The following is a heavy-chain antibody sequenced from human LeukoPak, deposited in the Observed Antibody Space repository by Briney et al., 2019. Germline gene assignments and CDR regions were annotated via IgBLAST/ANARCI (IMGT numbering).Heavy chain of an antibody. D-gene: IGHD3-9*01. CDR3: ARGRGRALRYFDSP. Sequence: PSETLSLTCAVYGGSFSGYYWSWIRQPPGKGLEWIGEINHSGSTNYNPSLKSRVTISVDTSKNQFSLKLSSVTAADTAVYYCARGRGRALRYFDSPWGQGTLVTVSS. CDR1: GGSFSGYY. V-gene: IGHV4-34*01. CDR2: INHSGST. J-gene: IGHJ5*02.